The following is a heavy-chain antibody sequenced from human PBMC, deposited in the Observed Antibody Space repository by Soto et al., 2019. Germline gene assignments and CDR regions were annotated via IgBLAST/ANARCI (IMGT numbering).Heavy chain of an antibody. V-gene: IGHV6-1*01. CDR3: ARGNALDV. CDR2: TYYRSKWFH. Sequence: QGQLQQSGPGLVKPSQTLSLTCAISGDSVSSDITSWNWIRQSPSRGLELLGRTYYRSKWFHDYAASVKSRITINPDASENQFSLELNSMTPEDTAVYYCARGNALDVWGQGTVVTVSS. CDR1: GDSVSSDITS. J-gene: IGHJ3*01. D-gene: IGHD3-10*01.